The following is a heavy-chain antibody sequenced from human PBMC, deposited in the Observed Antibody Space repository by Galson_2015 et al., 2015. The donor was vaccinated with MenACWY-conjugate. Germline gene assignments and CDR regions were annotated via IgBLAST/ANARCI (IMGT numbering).Heavy chain of an antibody. V-gene: IGHV3-23*01. CDR2: ISISGGVT. CDR1: GFTFNNYV. Sequence: SLRLSCAASGFTFNNYVMSWVRQAPGKGLEWVSSISISGGVTYYADSVKGRFTISRDMSKSTLSLQMNSLRAEDTALYFCAKGESSSYYFAVDVWGQGTTVTVSS. J-gene: IGHJ6*02. CDR3: AKGESSSYYFAVDV. D-gene: IGHD2-21*01.